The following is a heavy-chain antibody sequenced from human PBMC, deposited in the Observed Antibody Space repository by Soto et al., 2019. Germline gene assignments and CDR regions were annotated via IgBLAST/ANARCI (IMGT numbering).Heavy chain of an antibody. Sequence: QVQLVKSGTEVKKPGASVKVSCQAYGYSISAYYIHWVRQAPGQGLEWMGWIDPKNGGTVSAQKFQGRLTMNRSTSTSAVYMDLSGPTSDDTALYYCGRDDYGVFPYWGQGSLVTVSS. CDR3: GRDDYGVFPY. CDR2: IDPKNGGT. D-gene: IGHD3-10*01. V-gene: IGHV1-2*02. CDR1: GYSISAYY. J-gene: IGHJ4*02.